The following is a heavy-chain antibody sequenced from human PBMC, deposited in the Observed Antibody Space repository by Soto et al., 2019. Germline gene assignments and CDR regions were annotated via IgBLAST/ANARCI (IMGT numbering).Heavy chain of an antibody. CDR1: GFTFSSYG. CDR3: AREPDYDILTGYATPPSYGMDV. CDR2: IWYDGSNK. Sequence: GFLRLSCAAPGFTFSSYGLHSARQAPVQGLEWVAVIWYDGSNKYYADSVKGRFTISRDNSKNTLYLQMNSLRAEDTAVYYCAREPDYDILTGYATPPSYGMDVWGQGT. J-gene: IGHJ6*02. D-gene: IGHD3-9*01. V-gene: IGHV3-33*08.